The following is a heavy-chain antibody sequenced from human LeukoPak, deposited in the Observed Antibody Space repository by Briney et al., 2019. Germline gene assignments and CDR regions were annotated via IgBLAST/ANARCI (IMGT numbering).Heavy chain of an antibody. CDR1: GGSFSGYY. J-gene: IGHJ4*02. CDR3: ARDSNSRAQDY. D-gene: IGHD4-4*01. V-gene: IGHV4-34*01. Sequence: SETLSLTCAVYGGSFSGYYWSWIRQPPGKGLEWIGEINHSGSTNYNPSLKSRVNMSVDTSKNQFSLKLSSVTAADTAVYYCARDSNSRAQDYWGQGTLVTVSS. CDR2: INHSGST.